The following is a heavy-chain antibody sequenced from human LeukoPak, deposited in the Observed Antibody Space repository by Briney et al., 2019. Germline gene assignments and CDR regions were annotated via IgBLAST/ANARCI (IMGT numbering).Heavy chain of an antibody. CDR2: IYYSGST. Sequence: SETLSLTCTVSGGSISSSSYYWGWIRQPPGKGLEWIGSIYYSGSTYYIPSLKSRVTISVDTSKNQFSLKLSSVTAADTAVYYCARGPYYYGSGALYYYYMDVWGKGTTVTVSS. J-gene: IGHJ6*03. CDR3: ARGPYYYGSGALYYYYMDV. CDR1: GGSISSSSYY. V-gene: IGHV4-39*07. D-gene: IGHD3-10*01.